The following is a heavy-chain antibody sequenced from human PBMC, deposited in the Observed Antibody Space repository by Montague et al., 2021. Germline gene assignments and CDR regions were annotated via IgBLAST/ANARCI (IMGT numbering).Heavy chain of an antibody. D-gene: IGHD2-21*01. CDR1: GLTFSNYW. V-gene: IGHV3-7*01. Sequence: SLRLSCAASGLTFSNYWMSWVRQAPGKGLEWVANIKQDGSEKHYVDSVKGRFTISRDKAKNSLYLQMNSLRAEDTAVYFCARDQGQGYCGGDCYVGLDYWGQGTLVTVSS. CDR2: IKQDGSEK. J-gene: IGHJ4*02. CDR3: ARDQGQGYCGGDCYVGLDY.